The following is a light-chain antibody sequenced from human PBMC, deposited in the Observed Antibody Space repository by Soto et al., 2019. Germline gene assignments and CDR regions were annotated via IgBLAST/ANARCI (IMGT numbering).Light chain of an antibody. CDR2: DAS. CDR1: QDVTSG. J-gene: IGKJ3*01. CDR3: HQANTFLFT. Sequence: DIQRTQSPSAVSASVGDRVTINCRASQDVTSGLAWYQQKPGKAPKLLIRDASSLQSGVPSRFSGSGSGTDFSLSISSLQPEDFATYYCHQANTFLFTFGPGTKVEI. V-gene: IGKV1-12*01.